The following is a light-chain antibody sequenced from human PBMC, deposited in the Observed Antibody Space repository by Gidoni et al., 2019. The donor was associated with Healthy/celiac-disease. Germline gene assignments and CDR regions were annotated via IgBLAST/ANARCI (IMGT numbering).Light chain of an antibody. CDR2: KAS. V-gene: IGKV1-5*03. Sequence: DIQMTPSPSTRSASVGDRVTITCRASQRISSWLAWYQQKPGKAPKLLIYKASSLESGVPSRFSGSGSGTEFTLTISSLQPDDFATYYCQQYNSYSWTFXXXTKVEIK. J-gene: IGKJ1*01. CDR3: QQYNSYSWT. CDR1: QRISSW.